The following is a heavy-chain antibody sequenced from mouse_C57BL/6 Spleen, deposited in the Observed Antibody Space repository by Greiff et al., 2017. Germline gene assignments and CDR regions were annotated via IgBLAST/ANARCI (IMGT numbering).Heavy chain of an antibody. J-gene: IGHJ1*03. V-gene: IGHV6-3*01. CDR2: IRLKSDNYAT. D-gene: IGHD1-1*01. CDR3: TAGSSYGYFDV. CDR1: GFTFSNYW. Sequence: EVQVVESGGGLVQPGGSMKLSCVASGFTFSNYWMNWVRQSPEKGLEWVAQIRLKSDNYATHYAESVKGRFTISRDDSKSSVYLQMNNLRAEDTGIYYCTAGSSYGYFDVWGTGTTVTVSS.